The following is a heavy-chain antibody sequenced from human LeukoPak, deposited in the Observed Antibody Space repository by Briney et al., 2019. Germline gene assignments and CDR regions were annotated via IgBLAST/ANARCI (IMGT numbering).Heavy chain of an antibody. D-gene: IGHD1-26*01. Sequence: PGGSLILSCTAYGFTFADYGMGWVRQARGRGQEWVSSIRSKDYRETAEYAASVKGRFTNSRDDSKNIAYLQMESLKTEDTAGYYCTRDLSPIVGAFDYWGQGTLVTVSS. CDR3: TRDLSPIVGAFDY. J-gene: IGHJ4*02. V-gene: IGHV3-49*04. CDR2: IRSKDYRETA. CDR1: GFTFADYG.